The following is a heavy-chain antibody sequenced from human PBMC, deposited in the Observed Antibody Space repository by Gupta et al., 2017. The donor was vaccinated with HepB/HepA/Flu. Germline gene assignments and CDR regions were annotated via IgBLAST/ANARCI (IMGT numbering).Heavy chain of an antibody. Sequence: QVQLQESGPGLVKPSQTLSLTCTVSGGSISRGDYYWSWIRQPPGKGLEWIGYIYYSGSTYYNPSLKSRVTISVDTSKNRFSLKLSSVTAADTAVYYCASGPKDYYDSSGYYLDYWGQGTLVTVSS. CDR3: ASGPKDYYDSSGYYLDY. V-gene: IGHV4-30-4*01. J-gene: IGHJ4*02. CDR2: IYYSGST. D-gene: IGHD3-22*01. CDR1: GGSISRGDYY.